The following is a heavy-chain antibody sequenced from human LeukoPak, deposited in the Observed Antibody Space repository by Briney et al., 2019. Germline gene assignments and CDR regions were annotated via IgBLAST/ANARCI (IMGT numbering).Heavy chain of an antibody. CDR2: INPSGGST. J-gene: IGHJ4*02. V-gene: IGHV1-46*01. D-gene: IGHD3-3*01. CDR1: GYTFTGYY. CDR3: ARGFSQRFYSPRYYFDY. Sequence: EASVKVSCKASGYTFTGYYMHWVRQAPGQGLEWVGIINPSGGSTSYAQKLQGRVTMTRDTSTSTVYMELSSLRSEDTAVYYCARGFSQRFYSPRYYFDYWGQGTLVTVSS.